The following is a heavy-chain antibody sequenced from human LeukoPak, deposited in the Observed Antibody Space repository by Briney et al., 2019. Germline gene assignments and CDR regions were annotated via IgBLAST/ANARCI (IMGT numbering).Heavy chain of an antibody. Sequence: SVKVSCKASGGTFSSYAISWVRQAPGQGLEWMGGIIPIFGTANYAQRFQGRVTITADKSTSTAYMELSSLRSEDTAVYYCAREGEGELELNPFDYWGQGTLVTVSS. D-gene: IGHD1-1*01. J-gene: IGHJ4*02. CDR3: AREGEGELELNPFDY. V-gene: IGHV1-69*06. CDR1: GGTFSSYA. CDR2: IIPIFGTA.